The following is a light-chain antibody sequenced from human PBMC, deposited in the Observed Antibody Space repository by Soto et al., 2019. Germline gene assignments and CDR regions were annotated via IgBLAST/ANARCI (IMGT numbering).Light chain of an antibody. Sequence: QSVLTQPASVSGSPGQPITISCTGTTRNVGGYNYVSWYQQHPGKAPKLMIYEVSNRPSGVSNRFSGSKSGNTASLTISGLQAEDEADYYCSSYTSSSTLGVFGGGTKLTVL. CDR1: TRNVGGYNY. CDR2: EVS. CDR3: SSYTSSSTLGV. J-gene: IGLJ2*01. V-gene: IGLV2-14*01.